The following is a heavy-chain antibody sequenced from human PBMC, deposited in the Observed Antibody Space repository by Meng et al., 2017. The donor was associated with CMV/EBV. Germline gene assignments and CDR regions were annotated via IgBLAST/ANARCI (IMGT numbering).Heavy chain of an antibody. D-gene: IGHD4-23*01. CDR3: ARVLRWNGVIDY. CDR1: GGSISSYY. Sequence: QVLLQGSGPGLVKPSETLSLTCSCFGGSISSYYWSWIRQPAGKGLEWIGRIYTSGSTNYNPSLKSRVTMSVDTSKNQFSPKLSSVTAADTAVYYCARVLRWNGVIDYWGQGTLVTVSS. V-gene: IGHV4-4*07. CDR2: IYTSGST. J-gene: IGHJ4*02.